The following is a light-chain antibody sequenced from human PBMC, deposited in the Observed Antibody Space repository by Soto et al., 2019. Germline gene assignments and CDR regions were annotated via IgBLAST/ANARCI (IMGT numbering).Light chain of an antibody. CDR3: QQSYYIPWT. J-gene: IGKJ1*01. CDR2: DAS. Sequence: DSQMTQSPASLSASVGDTVTITCRGSQSINTFLSWYRHKPGKAPELLIYDASTLQIGVPSRFSGSGYGTEFTLTISSLQSEDFATYYCQQSYYIPWTFGQGTKVEVK. CDR1: QSINTF. V-gene: IGKV1-39*01.